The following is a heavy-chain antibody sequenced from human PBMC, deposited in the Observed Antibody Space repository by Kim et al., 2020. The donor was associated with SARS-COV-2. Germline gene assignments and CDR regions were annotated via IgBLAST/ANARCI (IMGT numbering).Heavy chain of an antibody. V-gene: IGHV3-48*04. D-gene: IGHD4-17*01. CDR2: ISSSSSTI. CDR3: ARDWAEAYGDYVPAWFDP. CDR1: GFPFSSYS. J-gene: IGHJ5*02. Sequence: GGSLRLSCAASGFPFSSYSMNWVRQAPGKGLEWVSYISSSSSTIYYADSVKGRFTISRDNAKNSLYLQMNSLRAEDTAVYSCARDWAEAYGDYVPAWFDPWGQGTLGTVSS.